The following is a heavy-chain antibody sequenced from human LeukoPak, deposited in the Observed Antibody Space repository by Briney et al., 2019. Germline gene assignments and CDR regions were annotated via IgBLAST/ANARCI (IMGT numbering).Heavy chain of an antibody. CDR2: IRSDGSTK. D-gene: IGHD5-12*01. CDR1: GFTFNSYG. J-gene: IGHJ4*02. Sequence: GGSLRLSCAASGFTFNSYGMDWVRQAPGKGLEWVAFIRSDGSTKYYADSVKGRFTISRDNAKNTLYLQMNSLRAEDTAVYYCTRGYVGIDYWGQGTLVTVSS. CDR3: TRGYVGIDY. V-gene: IGHV3-30*02.